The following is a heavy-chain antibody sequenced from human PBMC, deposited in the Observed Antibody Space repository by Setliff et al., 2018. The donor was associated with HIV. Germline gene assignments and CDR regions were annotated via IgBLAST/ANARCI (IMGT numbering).Heavy chain of an antibody. J-gene: IGHJ6*03. Sequence: PGVPELSCAATGFTFSSYVLHWVRQAPGKGLEWVAVMSTGGDIKIYADSVKGRFTISRDNAKNSLYLQMNSLRAEDTAVYYCARVSELLAYYMDVWGKGTTVTVSS. CDR2: MSTGGDIK. V-gene: IGHV3-30-3*01. CDR3: ARVSELLAYYMDV. D-gene: IGHD1-26*01. CDR1: GFTFSSYV.